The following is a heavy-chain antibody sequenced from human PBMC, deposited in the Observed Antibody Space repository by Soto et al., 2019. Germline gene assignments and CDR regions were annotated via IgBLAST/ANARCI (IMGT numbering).Heavy chain of an antibody. CDR1: GYTFTGYY. J-gene: IGHJ6*03. Sequence: GASVKVSCKASGYTFTGYYMHWVRQAPGQGLEWMGWINPNSGGTNYAQKFQGWVTMTRDTSISTAYMELSRLRSDDTAVYYCAREFRSCSGGSCYSGGSDYYYYYMDVWGKGTTVTVSS. CDR3: AREFRSCSGGSCYSGGSDYYYYYMDV. V-gene: IGHV1-2*04. CDR2: INPNSGGT. D-gene: IGHD2-15*01.